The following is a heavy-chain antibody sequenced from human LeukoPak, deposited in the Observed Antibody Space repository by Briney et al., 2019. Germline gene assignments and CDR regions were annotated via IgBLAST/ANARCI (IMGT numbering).Heavy chain of an antibody. J-gene: IGHJ4*02. V-gene: IGHV1-18*01. D-gene: IGHD6-19*01. Sequence: ASVKVSCKASGYTFTTYNINWVRQAPGQGLEWMGWISGYNGNTNYAQKFQGRVTVTTDTSTSTAYMEVRSLTSDDTAVYYCARDGGTAGYSSGSDYWGQGTLVTVSS. CDR1: GYTFTTYN. CDR2: ISGYNGNT. CDR3: ARDGGTAGYSSGSDY.